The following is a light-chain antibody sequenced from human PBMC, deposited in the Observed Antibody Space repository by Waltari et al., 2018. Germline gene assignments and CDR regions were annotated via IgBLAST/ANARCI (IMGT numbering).Light chain of an antibody. CDR1: QSISSW. CDR2: KAS. CDR3: LQASSFPLT. Sequence: DIQMTQSPSTLSASVGDRVTITCRASQSISSWLAWYQQKPGKAPKLLVYKASSLESGVPSRFSGSGSGTEFTLTISSLQPDDFATYYCLQASSFPLTLGGGTKVEIK. V-gene: IGKV1-5*03. J-gene: IGKJ4*01.